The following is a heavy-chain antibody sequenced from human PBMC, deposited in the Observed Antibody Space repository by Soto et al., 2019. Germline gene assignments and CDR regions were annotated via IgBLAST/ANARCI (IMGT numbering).Heavy chain of an antibody. CDR3: ARQAWFGEPWYFDY. Sequence: LSLTCTVSGGSISSSSYYWGWIRQPPGKGLEWIGSIYYSGSTYYNPSLKSRVTISVDTSKNQFSLKLSSVTAADTAVYYCARQAWFGEPWYFDYWGQGTLVTVSS. J-gene: IGHJ4*02. CDR2: IYYSGST. V-gene: IGHV4-39*01. D-gene: IGHD3-10*01. CDR1: GGSISSSSYY.